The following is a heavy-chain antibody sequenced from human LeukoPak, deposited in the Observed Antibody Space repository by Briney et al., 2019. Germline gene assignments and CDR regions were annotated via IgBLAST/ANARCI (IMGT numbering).Heavy chain of an antibody. CDR3: ARGGSSGYYFDAFDI. CDR1: GYTFTSNY. CDR2: INPNSGGT. Sequence: GASVKVSCKASGYTFTSNYMHWVRQAPGQGLEWMGWINPNSGGTNYAQKFQGRVTMTRDTSISTAYMELSRLRSDDTAVYYCARGGSSGYYFDAFDIWGQGTMVTVSS. J-gene: IGHJ3*02. D-gene: IGHD3-22*01. V-gene: IGHV1-2*02.